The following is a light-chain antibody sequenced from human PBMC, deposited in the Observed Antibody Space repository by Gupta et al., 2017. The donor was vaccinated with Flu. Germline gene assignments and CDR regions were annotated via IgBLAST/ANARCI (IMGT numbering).Light chain of an antibody. CDR1: QSINNH. CDR2: DTS. V-gene: IGKV3-11*01. CDR3: QHRSNWPPRLT. Sequence: TLSLSPGERATLSCRASQSINNHVAWYQQKPGQAPRLLIYDTSNRATGVPARFSGSGSGTDFTLIISSLAPEDFAVYYCQHRSNWPPRLTFGGGTKVEI. J-gene: IGKJ4*01.